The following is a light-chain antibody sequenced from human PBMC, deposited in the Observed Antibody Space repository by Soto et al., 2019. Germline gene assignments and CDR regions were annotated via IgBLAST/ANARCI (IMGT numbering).Light chain of an antibody. CDR2: DVS. CDR1: QGVSSY. V-gene: IGKV1-9*01. CDR3: QQANSFPWT. Sequence: IQLTQSPSFLSASVGDRVTITCRASQGVSSYLAWYQQKPGKAPKLLIYDVSSLQSGVPSRFSGSGSGTDFTLTISGLQPEDLATYYCQQANSFPWTFGQGTKVDIK. J-gene: IGKJ1*01.